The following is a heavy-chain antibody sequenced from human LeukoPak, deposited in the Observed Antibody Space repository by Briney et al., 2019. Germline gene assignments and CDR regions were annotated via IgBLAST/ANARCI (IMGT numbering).Heavy chain of an antibody. J-gene: IGHJ4*02. CDR2: INHSGST. CDR1: GGSFSGYY. D-gene: IGHD3-9*01. Sequence: SETLSLTCAVYGGSFSGYYWSWIRQPPGKGLEWIGEINHSGSTNYNPSLKSRVAISVDTSKNQFSLKLSSVTAADTAVYYCARQSIFRWIDYWGQGTLVTVSS. CDR3: ARQSIFRWIDY. V-gene: IGHV4-34*01.